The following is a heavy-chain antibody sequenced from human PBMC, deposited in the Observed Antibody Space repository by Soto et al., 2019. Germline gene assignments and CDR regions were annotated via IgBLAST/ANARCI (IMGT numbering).Heavy chain of an antibody. D-gene: IGHD6-19*01. CDR2: IYYSGNT. Sequence: PSETLSLTCTVSGGSISSYYWSWIRQPPGKGLEWIGYIYYSGNTNYNPSLKSRVTISVDTSKNQFSLKLSSVTAADTAVYYCARSWYNSVWLGFDYWGQGTLVTSPQ. CDR1: GGSISSYY. J-gene: IGHJ4*02. V-gene: IGHV4-59*08. CDR3: ARSWYNSVWLGFDY.